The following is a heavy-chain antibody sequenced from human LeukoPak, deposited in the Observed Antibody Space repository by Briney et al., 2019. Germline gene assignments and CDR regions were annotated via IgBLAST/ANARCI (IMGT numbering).Heavy chain of an antibody. CDR1: GGSIRSGTDY. D-gene: IGHD3-22*01. Sequence: SSETLSLTCTVSGGSIRSGTDYWDWIRQPPGKGLEWIGSLYYSGSTDYSPSLKSRVSISVDTSKNQFSLKLTSVTAADTAVYYCARHMYDRSGRPFDYWGQGTLVTVSS. CDR3: ARHMYDRSGRPFDY. J-gene: IGHJ4*02. CDR2: LYYSGST. V-gene: IGHV4-39*01.